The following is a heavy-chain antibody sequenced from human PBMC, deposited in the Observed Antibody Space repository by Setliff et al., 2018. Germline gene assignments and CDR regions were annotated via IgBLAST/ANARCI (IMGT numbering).Heavy chain of an antibody. CDR1: GDPFNAYG. J-gene: IGHJ6*03. CDR2: IIPIRGAA. V-gene: IGHV1-69*13. Sequence: ASVKVSCKASGDPFNAYGVNWVRQAPGQGLEWMGGIIPIRGAADYAQKFQGKVIITADGSTSTAYMELTSLRSDDAAVYYCARGPSGWSSATSRYYFYMDVWGKGTTVTVSS. D-gene: IGHD6-19*01. CDR3: ARGPSGWSSATSRYYFYMDV.